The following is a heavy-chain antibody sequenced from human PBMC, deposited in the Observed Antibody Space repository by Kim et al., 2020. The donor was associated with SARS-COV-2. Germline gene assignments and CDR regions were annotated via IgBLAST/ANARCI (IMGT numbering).Heavy chain of an antibody. CDR2: IIPIFGTA. J-gene: IGHJ4*02. CDR3: ARGAEYYDFWSGYYPSRYYFDY. CDR1: GGTFSSYA. V-gene: IGHV1-69*13. D-gene: IGHD3-3*01. Sequence: SVKVSCKASGGTFSSYAISWVRQAPGQGLEWMGGIIPIFGTANYAQKFQGRVTITADESTSTAYMELSSLRSEDTAVYYCARGAEYYDFWSGYYPSRYYFDYWGQGTLVTVSS.